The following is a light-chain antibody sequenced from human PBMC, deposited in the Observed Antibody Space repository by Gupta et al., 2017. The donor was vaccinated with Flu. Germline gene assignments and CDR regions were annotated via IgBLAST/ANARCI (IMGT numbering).Light chain of an antibody. CDR1: SSDIGGYNY. Sequence: QYALPPLATVCGSPGQSNTISCTGTSSDIGGYNYVSWYQQHPGTAPKLMIYEVTNRPSGVSNRFSGSKSGNTASLTIAGLQAEDEADYFCGSYTSSSTWVFGGGTKLTVL. CDR3: GSYTSSSTWV. CDR2: EVT. V-gene: IGLV2-14*01. J-gene: IGLJ3*02.